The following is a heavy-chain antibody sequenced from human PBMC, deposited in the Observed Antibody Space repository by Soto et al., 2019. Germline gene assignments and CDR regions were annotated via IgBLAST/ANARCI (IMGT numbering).Heavy chain of an antibody. Sequence: PGGSLRLSCAASGFTFISYAMHWTRQAPGKGLDFVSAISSDGGSTFYADSVKGRFTISRDNRKNILYLQMSSLRPEDTAVYYCVRYYYGYDYWGQGTLVTVSS. CDR1: GFTFISYA. CDR2: ISSDGGST. D-gene: IGHD5-18*01. CDR3: VRYYYGYDY. V-gene: IGHV3-64D*08. J-gene: IGHJ4*02.